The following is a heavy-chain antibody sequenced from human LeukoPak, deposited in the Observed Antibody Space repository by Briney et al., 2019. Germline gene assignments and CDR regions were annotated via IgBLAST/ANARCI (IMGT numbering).Heavy chain of an antibody. CDR1: GYSFTSYW. D-gene: IGHD3-22*01. V-gene: IGHV5-51*07. J-gene: IGHJ4*02. CDR3: ARLYDSSGYYYLNFDY. Sequence: GESLKISCKGSGYSFTSYWIGWVHQMPGKGLEWMGIIYPGDSDTRYSPSFQGQVTISADKSISTAYLQWSSLKASDTAMYYCARLYDSSGYYYLNFDYWGQGTLVTVSS. CDR2: IYPGDSDT.